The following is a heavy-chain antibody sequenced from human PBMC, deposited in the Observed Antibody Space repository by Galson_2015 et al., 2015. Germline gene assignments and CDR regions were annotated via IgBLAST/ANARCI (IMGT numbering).Heavy chain of an antibody. J-gene: IGHJ4*02. D-gene: IGHD2-15*01. CDR2: IGGSSDGT. V-gene: IGHV3-23*01. CDR1: GLTFRKYA. CDR3: AKDCSGGTCYSGFDF. Sequence: ALRLACAASGLTFRKYAMSWVRQAPGKGLERVSTIGGSSDGTYYADSVKGRFTISRDNSKNTLYLQMNSLRAEDTAVYYCAKDCSGGTCYSGFDFWGQGTLVTVSS.